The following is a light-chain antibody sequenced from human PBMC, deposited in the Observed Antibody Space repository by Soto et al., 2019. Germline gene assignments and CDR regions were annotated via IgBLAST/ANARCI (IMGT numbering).Light chain of an antibody. CDR1: SSDVGGYNY. Sequence: QSALTQPASVSGSPGQSITISCTGTSSDVGGYNYVSWYQQHPGKAPKVMIYEVSNRPSGVSNRFSASKSGNTASLTISGLQVDDEADYYCSSFTSSGTRVFGTGTKVTVL. CDR3: SSFTSSGTRV. V-gene: IGLV2-14*01. CDR2: EVS. J-gene: IGLJ1*01.